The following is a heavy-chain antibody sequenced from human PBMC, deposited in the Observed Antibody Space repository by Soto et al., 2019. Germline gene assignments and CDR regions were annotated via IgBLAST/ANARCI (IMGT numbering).Heavy chain of an antibody. D-gene: IGHD2-15*01. Sequence: QVQLVESGGGVVQPGRSLRLSCAASGFTLSSYGMHWVRQAPGKGLEWVAVIWYDGDKRYYADSVKVRFTISRDESKNTVYLHMSSLRGEDTGVYYCARGSAGSESVDVVPAIDFYSFDTWGQGTLVSVSS. J-gene: IGHJ4*02. CDR1: GFTLSSYG. V-gene: IGHV3-33*01. CDR3: ARGSAGSESVDVVPAIDFYSFDT. CDR2: IWYDGDKR.